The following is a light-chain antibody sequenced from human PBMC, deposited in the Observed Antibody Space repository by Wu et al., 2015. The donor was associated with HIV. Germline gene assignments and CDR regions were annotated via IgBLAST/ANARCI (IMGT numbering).Light chain of an antibody. J-gene: IGKJ4*01. V-gene: IGKV3-11*01. CDR3: QLRSHWPRLT. CDR1: QSVNND. CDR2: DAV. Sequence: IVMTQSPVTLSVSPGERATLSCRASQSVNNDLAWYQQKPGQAPRLLIYDAVDRATGVPDRFSGSVSGTEFTLTISTLEPEDFAVYYCQLRSHWPRLTFGGGTKVEIK.